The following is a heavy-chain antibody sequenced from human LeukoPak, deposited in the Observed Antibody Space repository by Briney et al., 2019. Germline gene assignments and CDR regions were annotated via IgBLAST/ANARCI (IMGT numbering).Heavy chain of an antibody. CDR2: ISSSSSYI. CDR1: GFTFSRYW. J-gene: IGHJ4*02. D-gene: IGHD3-22*01. V-gene: IGHV3-21*01. Sequence: GGSLRLSCAASGFTFSRYWMHWVRQAPGEGLVWVSSISSSSSYIYYADSVKGRFTISRDNAKNSLYLQMNSLRAEDTAVYNCARDWSSYYYDSSGYYWGQGTLVTVSS. CDR3: ARDWSSYYYDSSGYY.